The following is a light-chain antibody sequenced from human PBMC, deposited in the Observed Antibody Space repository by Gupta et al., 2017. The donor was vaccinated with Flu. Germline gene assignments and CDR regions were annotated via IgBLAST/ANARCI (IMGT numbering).Light chain of an antibody. J-gene: IGKJ1*01. CDR1: QSINTS. Sequence: DIQMTQSPSSLSASLGDRVTITCRASQSINTSLNWYQQKAGKVPKLLVYAASSWQSGVPSRFSGSGYETDLTLTISSRQPEDFAPYYCQQNDSHPQWTFGQGTKVEV. CDR3: QQNDSHPQWT. V-gene: IGKV1-39*01. CDR2: AAS.